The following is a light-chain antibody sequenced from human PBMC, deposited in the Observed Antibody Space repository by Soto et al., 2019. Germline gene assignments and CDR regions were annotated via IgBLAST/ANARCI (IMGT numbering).Light chain of an antibody. CDR1: SSDVGSYNL. CDR3: CSYASSSTFDVV. J-gene: IGLJ2*01. V-gene: IGLV2-23*03. CDR2: EGS. Sequence: QSALTQPASVSGSPGQSITISCTGTSSDVGSYNLVSWYQQHPGKAPKLMIYEGSKRPSGVSNRFSGSKSGNTASLTISELQAEDEADYYCCSYASSSTFDVVFGGGTKLTVL.